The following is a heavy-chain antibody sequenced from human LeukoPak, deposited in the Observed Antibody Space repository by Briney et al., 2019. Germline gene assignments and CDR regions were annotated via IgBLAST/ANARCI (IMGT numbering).Heavy chain of an antibody. CDR2: ISGRGRTT. V-gene: IGHV3-21*01. CDR3: AREFFDREGGTTVLDY. J-gene: IGHJ4*02. CDR1: GFTFSRYD. Sequence: GGSLRLSCTTSGFTFSRYDLNWVRQAPGKGLEWVAGISGRGRTTYYADSVKGRFTISRDNAKNSLYLQMNSLRAEDTAVYYCAREFFDREGGTTVLDYWGQGTLVTVSS. D-gene: IGHD1-26*01.